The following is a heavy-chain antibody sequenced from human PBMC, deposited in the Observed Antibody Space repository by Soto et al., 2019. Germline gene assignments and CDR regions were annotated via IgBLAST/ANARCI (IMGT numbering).Heavy chain of an antibody. CDR1: GFTFSSYA. CDR2: ISGSGGST. D-gene: IGHD2-2*01. CDR3: AKSGIVVVPAAPVSYYYMDV. V-gene: IGHV3-23*01. Sequence: EVQLLESGGGLVQPGGSLRLSCAASGFTFSSYAMSWVRQAPGKGLEWVSAISGSGGSTYYADSVKGRFTISRDNSKNTLYLQMNSLRAEDTAVYYCAKSGIVVVPAAPVSYYYMDVWGKGTTVTVSS. J-gene: IGHJ6*03.